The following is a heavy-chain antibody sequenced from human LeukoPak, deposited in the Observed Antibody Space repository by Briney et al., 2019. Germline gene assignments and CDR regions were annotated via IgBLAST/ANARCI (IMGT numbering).Heavy chain of an antibody. D-gene: IGHD3-10*01. CDR1: GGSISSYY. V-gene: IGHV4-4*07. CDR3: AREVVWFGGGYYYYMDV. Sequence: SETLSLTCTVSGGSISSYYWSWIRQPAGKGLEWIGRIYNSGSTNYNPSLKSRVTMSVDTSKNQFSLKLSSVTAADTAVYYCAREVVWFGGGYYYYMDVWGKGTTVTISS. CDR2: IYNSGST. J-gene: IGHJ6*03.